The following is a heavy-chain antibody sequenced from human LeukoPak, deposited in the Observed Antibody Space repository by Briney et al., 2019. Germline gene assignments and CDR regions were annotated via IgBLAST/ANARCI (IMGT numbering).Heavy chain of an antibody. CDR3: ARAAAGSPPDY. CDR2: ISASNGNT. D-gene: IGHD6-13*01. J-gene: IGHJ4*02. CDR1: GYTFTKYG. V-gene: IGHV1-18*01. Sequence: ASAKVSCKASGYTFTKYGISWVRQAPGQGLEWMGWISASNGNTNYAQNLQGRVTLTTDTSTSTAYMELRSLRSDDTAMYFCARAAAGSPPDYWGQGTLVTVSS.